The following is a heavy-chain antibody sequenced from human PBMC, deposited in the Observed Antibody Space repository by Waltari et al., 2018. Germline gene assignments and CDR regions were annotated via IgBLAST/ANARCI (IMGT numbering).Heavy chain of an antibody. V-gene: IGHV3-23*03. Sequence: EVQLLESGGGLVQPGGSLRLSCAASGFTFSSYAMSWVRQAPGKGLEWVSVIYSGGSKYYADSVKGRFTISRDNSKNTLYLQMNSLRAEDTAVYYCAKDELSSITIFGVVPQYFQHWGQGTLVTVSS. D-gene: IGHD3-3*01. CDR3: AKDELSSITIFGVVPQYFQH. CDR2: IYSGGSK. J-gene: IGHJ1*01. CDR1: GFTFSSYA.